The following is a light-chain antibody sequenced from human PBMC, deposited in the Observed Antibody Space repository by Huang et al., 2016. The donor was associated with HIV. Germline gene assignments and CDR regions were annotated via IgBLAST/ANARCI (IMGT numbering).Light chain of an antibody. Sequence: VMTQSPASLSASPGARVTLSCRASQGFRTTLAWYQQKPGQAPTLLMFGASTRATGTPPRFSGSGSGTDFTLTITSLRSSDSAIYYCQQYNEWPPLTFGGGTKVEI. V-gene: IGKV3D-15*01. CDR2: GAS. CDR1: QGFRTT. CDR3: QQYNEWPPLT. J-gene: IGKJ4*01.